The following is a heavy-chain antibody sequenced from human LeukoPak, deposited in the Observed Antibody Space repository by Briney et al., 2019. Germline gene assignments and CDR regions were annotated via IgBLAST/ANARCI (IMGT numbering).Heavy chain of an antibody. CDR3: ARGRRWQNFDY. J-gene: IGHJ4*02. V-gene: IGHV4-38-2*02. D-gene: IGHD5-24*01. Sequence: SETLSLTCTVSGYSISSGYYWGWIRQPPGKGLEWIGSIYNSGSTYYNPSLKSRVTISVDTSKNQFSLKLSSVTAEDTAVYYCARGRRWQNFDYWGQGTLVTVSS. CDR1: GYSISSGYY. CDR2: IYNSGST.